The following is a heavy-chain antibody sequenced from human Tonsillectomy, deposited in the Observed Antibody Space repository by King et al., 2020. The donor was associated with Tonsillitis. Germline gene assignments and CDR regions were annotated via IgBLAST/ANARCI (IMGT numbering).Heavy chain of an antibody. CDR3: ARPRRRGATYAFDI. J-gene: IGHJ3*02. Sequence: QLVQSGAEVKKPGESLKISCRGSGYTFTNYWIGWVRQMPEKGLEWMGIIYPGDSDTRYSPSFQGQVTISADKSISTAYLQWSSLKASDTAMYYLARPRRRGATYAFDIWGQGTMVTVSS. CDR1: GYTFTNYW. D-gene: IGHD1-26*01. V-gene: IGHV5-51*01. CDR2: IYPGDSDT.